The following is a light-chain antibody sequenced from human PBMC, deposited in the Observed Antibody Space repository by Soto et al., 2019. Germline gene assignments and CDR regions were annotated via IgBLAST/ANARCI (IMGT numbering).Light chain of an antibody. CDR1: QNINSF. J-gene: IGKJ1*01. Sequence: DIQMTQSPSSLSASVGDRVIITCRASQNINSFLNWYQQKPGMSPKLLIRSASTLHSGVPSRFNGGGSGTDFAHTISSLQFEDFATYYGQQSYSTPTFGQGTKVDI. CDR3: QQSYSTPT. CDR2: SAS. V-gene: IGKV1-39*01.